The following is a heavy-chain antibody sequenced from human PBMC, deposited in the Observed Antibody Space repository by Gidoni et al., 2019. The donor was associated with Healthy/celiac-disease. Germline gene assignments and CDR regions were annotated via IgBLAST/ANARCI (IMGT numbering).Heavy chain of an antibody. V-gene: IGHV3-33*01. CDR1: GFPFSSYG. D-gene: IGHD3-22*01. J-gene: IGHJ3*02. CDR3: ARALHYYDSSGYYAPGAFDI. CDR2: IWYDGSNK. Sequence: QVQLVESGGGVVQPGRSLRLSCAASGFPFSSYGMHWVRQAPGKGLEWVAVIWYDGSNKYYADSVKGRFTISRDNSKNTLYLQMNSLRAEDTAVYYCARALHYYDSSGYYAPGAFDIWGQGTMVTVSS.